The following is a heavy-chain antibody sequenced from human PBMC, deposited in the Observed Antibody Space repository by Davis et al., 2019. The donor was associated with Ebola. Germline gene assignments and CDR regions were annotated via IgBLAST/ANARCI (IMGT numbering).Heavy chain of an antibody. D-gene: IGHD1-26*01. CDR1: GYSFTSYW. CDR2: IDPSDSYT. J-gene: IGHJ6*02. CDR3: ARLGGSRGNYYYYGMDV. Sequence: GESLKISCKGSGYSFTSYWISWVRQMPGKGLEWMGRIDPSDSYTNYSPSFQGHVTISADKSISTAYLQWSSLKASDTAMYYCARLGGSRGNYYYYGMDVWGQGTTVTVSS. V-gene: IGHV5-10-1*01.